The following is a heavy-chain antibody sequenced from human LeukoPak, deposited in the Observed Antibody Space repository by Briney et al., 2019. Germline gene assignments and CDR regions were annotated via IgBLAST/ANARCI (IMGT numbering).Heavy chain of an antibody. D-gene: IGHD2-2*01. CDR2: INYSGTT. J-gene: IGHJ4*02. V-gene: IGHV4-39*01. Sequence: SETLSLTCTVSDGSISSSSYYWGWIRQPPGKGLEWIGSINYSGTTYYNPSLKSRVTISVDTSKNQFSLRLSSVTAADTAVYYCARVDIAVVPSTTFDYWGQGTLVTVSS. CDR3: ARVDIAVVPSTTFDY. CDR1: DGSISSSSYY.